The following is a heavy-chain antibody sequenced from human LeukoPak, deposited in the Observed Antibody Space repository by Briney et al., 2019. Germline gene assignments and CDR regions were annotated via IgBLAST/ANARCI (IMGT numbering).Heavy chain of an antibody. V-gene: IGHV4-30-4*01. CDR2: MYYSGST. CDR3: ARPYYYDSRIDP. D-gene: IGHD3-22*01. J-gene: IGHJ5*02. Sequence: SQTLSLTCTVSGGSISSDDYYWSWIRQPPGKGLEWIAYMYYSGSTYYNPSLKSRVTMSADTSKNQLSLKLSSVTAADTAVYYCARPYYYDSRIDPWGQGILVTVSS. CDR1: GGSISSDDYY.